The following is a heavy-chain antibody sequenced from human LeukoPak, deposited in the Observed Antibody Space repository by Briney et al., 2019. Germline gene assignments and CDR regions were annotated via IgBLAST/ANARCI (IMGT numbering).Heavy chain of an antibody. CDR2: INPNSGGT. Sequence: GASVKVSCKASGYTFTGYYMHWVRQAPGQGLEWMGWINPNSGGTNYAQKFQGRVTMTRDTSISTAYMELSRLRSDDTAVYYYARGPPLKAFGFDSWGQGTLVTVSS. J-gene: IGHJ5*02. CDR3: ARGPPLKAFGFDS. V-gene: IGHV1-2*02. CDR1: GYTFTGYY.